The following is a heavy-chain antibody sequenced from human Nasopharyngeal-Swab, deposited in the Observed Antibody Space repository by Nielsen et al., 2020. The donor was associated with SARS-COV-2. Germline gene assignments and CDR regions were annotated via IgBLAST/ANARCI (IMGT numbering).Heavy chain of an antibody. CDR3: AREEGRGYSGYDPEYYYMDV. V-gene: IGHV1-69*06. J-gene: IGHJ6*03. Sequence: WARQATGQGLEWMGGIIPIFGTANYAQKFQGRVTITADKSTSTAYMELSSLRSEDTAVYYCAREEGRGYSGYDPEYYYMDVWGQGTTVTVSS. D-gene: IGHD5-12*01. CDR2: IIPIFGTA.